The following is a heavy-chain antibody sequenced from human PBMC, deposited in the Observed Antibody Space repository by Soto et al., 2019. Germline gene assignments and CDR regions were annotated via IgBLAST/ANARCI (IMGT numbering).Heavy chain of an antibody. CDR1: GFTFSSYA. V-gene: IGHV3-64D*06. J-gene: IGHJ5*02. Sequence: PGGSLRLSCSASGFTFSSYAMHWVRQAPGKGLEYVSAISSNGGSTYYADSVKGRFTISRDNSKSTLYLQMSSLRAEDTAVYYCVRGSSGSFAFWFDPWGQGTLVTVSS. CDR2: ISSNGGST. CDR3: VRGSSGSFAFWFDP. D-gene: IGHD3-10*01.